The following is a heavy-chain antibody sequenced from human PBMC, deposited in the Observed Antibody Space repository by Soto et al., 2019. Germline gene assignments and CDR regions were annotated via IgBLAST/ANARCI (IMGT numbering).Heavy chain of an antibody. CDR1: GGSFSGYY. D-gene: IGHD2-15*01. CDR2: INHSGST. J-gene: IGHJ4*02. Sequence: PSETLSLTCAFYGGSFSGYYWSWIRQPPGKGLEWIGEINHSGSTNYNPSLKSRVTISVDTSKNQFSLKLSSVTAADTAVYYCARESLIGVVDAVRFDYWGQGTLVT. CDR3: ARESLIGVVDAVRFDY. V-gene: IGHV4-34*01.